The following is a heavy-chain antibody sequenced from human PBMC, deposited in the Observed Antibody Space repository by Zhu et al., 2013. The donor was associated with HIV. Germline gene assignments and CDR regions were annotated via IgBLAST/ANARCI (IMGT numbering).Heavy chain of an antibody. CDR3: ARAQAPSRFWSGYYNNWFDP. V-gene: IGHV4-30-4*01. J-gene: IGHJ5*02. Sequence: QVQLQESGPGLVKPSQTLSLTCTVSGGSISSGDYYWSWIRQPPGKGLEWIGYIYYSGSTYYNPSLKSRVTISVDTSKNQFSLKLSSVTAADTAVYYCARAQAPSRFWSGYYNNWFDPWGQGTLVTVSS. D-gene: IGHD3-3*01. CDR2: IYYSGST. CDR1: GGSISSGDYY.